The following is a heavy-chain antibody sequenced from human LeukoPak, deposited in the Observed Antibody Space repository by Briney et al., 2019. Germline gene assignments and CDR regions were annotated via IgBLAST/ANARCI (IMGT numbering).Heavy chain of an antibody. J-gene: IGHJ4*02. CDR1: GFTFSSYG. D-gene: IGHD3-3*01. CDR3: ARDYRDDFWSFEDY. Sequence: GGSLRLSCAASGFTFSSYGMHWVRQAPGKGLEWVAFIWYDGSNKYYADSVKGRFTISRDNSKNTLYLQMNSLRAEDTAVYYCARDYRDDFWSFEDYWGQGTLVTVSS. CDR2: IWYDGSNK. V-gene: IGHV3-33*01.